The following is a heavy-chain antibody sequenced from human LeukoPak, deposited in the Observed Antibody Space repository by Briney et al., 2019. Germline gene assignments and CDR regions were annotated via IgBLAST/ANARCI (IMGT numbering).Heavy chain of an antibody. V-gene: IGHV3-7*01. CDR1: VFTFGSYR. Sequence: GGCLRLSYKASVFTFGSYRMSWVRQAPGKGLEWVANIKQDGSEKYYVDSVKGRFTISRDNAKNSLYLQMNSLRAEDTAVYYCARDVGAGDYWGQGTLVTVSS. D-gene: IGHD1-26*01. CDR2: IKQDGSEK. CDR3: ARDVGAGDY. J-gene: IGHJ4*02.